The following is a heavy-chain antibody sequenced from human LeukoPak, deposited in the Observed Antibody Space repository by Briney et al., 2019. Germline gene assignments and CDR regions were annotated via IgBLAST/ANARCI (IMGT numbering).Heavy chain of an antibody. D-gene: IGHD3-10*01. CDR2: IYQSGST. Sequence: SETLSLTCTVSGYSISSGYHWAWFRQTPGKGLEWIGSIYQSGSTYDNLSLKSRVTLSVDTSKNQFSLKMKAVTAADTAVYYCARNTFYGDFDYWGQGTLVTVSS. V-gene: IGHV4-38-2*02. J-gene: IGHJ4*02. CDR1: GYSISSGYH. CDR3: ARNTFYGDFDY.